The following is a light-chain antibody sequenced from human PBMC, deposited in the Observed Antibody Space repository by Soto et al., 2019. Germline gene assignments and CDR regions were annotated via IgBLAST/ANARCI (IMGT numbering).Light chain of an antibody. CDR3: QQYNSYSWT. CDR2: DAS. V-gene: IGKV1-5*01. CDR1: QSISGW. J-gene: IGKJ1*01. Sequence: DIKMTQSHSTLSASTGERVTLTCRASQSISGWLAWYQQKPGKAPKLLIYDASSLESGVPSRFSGSGSGTEFTLTISSLQPDDFATYYCQQYNSYSWTFGQGTKVDIK.